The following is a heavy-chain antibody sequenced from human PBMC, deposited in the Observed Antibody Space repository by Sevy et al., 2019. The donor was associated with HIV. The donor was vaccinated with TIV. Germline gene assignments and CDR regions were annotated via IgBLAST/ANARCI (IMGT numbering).Heavy chain of an antibody. J-gene: IGHJ6*02. CDR1: GYSFTHYW. Sequence: GESLKISCEGSGYSFTHYWIAWVLQIPGKGLEWMGIIYPGDPAPTYSPSFQGRVTISADKSINIAYLQWSRLRASDTAIYYCARLNGFEPYSYYALDVWGQGTTVTVSS. V-gene: IGHV5-51*01. CDR2: IYPGDPAP. D-gene: IGHD5-12*01. CDR3: ARLNGFEPYSYYALDV.